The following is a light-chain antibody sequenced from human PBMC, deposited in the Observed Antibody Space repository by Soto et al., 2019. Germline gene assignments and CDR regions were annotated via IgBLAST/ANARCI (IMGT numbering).Light chain of an antibody. J-gene: IGLJ3*02. CDR3: SSYTSSSTRV. CDR2: EVS. V-gene: IGLV2-14*01. Sequence: QSALTQPASVSGFPGQSITISCTGTSSDVGGYNYVSWYQQHPGKAPKLMIYEVSNRPSGVSNRFSGSKSGNTASLTISWLQAEDEADYYCSSYTSSSTRVFGGGTKLTVL. CDR1: SSDVGGYNY.